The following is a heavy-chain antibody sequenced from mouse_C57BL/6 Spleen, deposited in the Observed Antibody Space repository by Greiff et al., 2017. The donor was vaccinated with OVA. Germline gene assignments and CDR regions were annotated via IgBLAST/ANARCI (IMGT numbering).Heavy chain of an antibody. D-gene: IGHD3-3*01. Sequence: VQLQEPGAELVRPGSSVKLSCKASGYTFTSYWMHWVKQRPIQGLEWIGNIDPSDSETHYNQKFKDKATLTVDKSSSTAYMQLSSLTSEDSAVYYCARRDHAYAMDYWGQGTSVTVSS. CDR2: IDPSDSET. V-gene: IGHV1-52*01. CDR3: ARRDHAYAMDY. J-gene: IGHJ4*01. CDR1: GYTFTSYW.